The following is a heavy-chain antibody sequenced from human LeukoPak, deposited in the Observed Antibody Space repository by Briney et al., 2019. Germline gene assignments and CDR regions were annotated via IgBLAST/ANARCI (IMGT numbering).Heavy chain of an antibody. D-gene: IGHD3-10*01. CDR3: ARXXXLWXGESFHISFDY. CDR2: ISSSSSTI. CDR1: GFTFSSYS. Sequence: GGSLRLSCAASGFTFSSYSMNWVRQAPGKGLEWVSYISSSSSTIYYADSVKGRFTISRDNAKNSLYLQMNSLRAEDTAVYYCARXXXLWXGESFHISFDYWGQGTLVTVSS. V-gene: IGHV3-48*01. J-gene: IGHJ4*02.